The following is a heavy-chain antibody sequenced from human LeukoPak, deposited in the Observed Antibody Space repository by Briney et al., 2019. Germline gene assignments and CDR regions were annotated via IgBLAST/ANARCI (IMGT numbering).Heavy chain of an antibody. CDR3: AREVWGPEY. Sequence: PGGSLRLSCAASGFTFTKYWMTWVRQAPGKELEWVGNIKQDGSDKNYMDSVKGRFTISRDNTKNSVYLQMSSLRAEDTAVYYCAREVWGPEYWGQGTLVTVSS. CDR1: GFTFTKYW. CDR2: IKQDGSDK. J-gene: IGHJ4*02. V-gene: IGHV3-7*01. D-gene: IGHD1-14*01.